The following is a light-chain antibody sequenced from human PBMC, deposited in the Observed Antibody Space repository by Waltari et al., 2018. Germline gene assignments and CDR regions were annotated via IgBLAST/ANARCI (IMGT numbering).Light chain of an antibody. CDR2: GAS. CDR1: QRINSN. Sequence: EIVMTQSPATLSVSPGAGATLSCRASQRINSNLAWYQQKPGQAPRLRIHGASTRATGIPSRFAGTGPGTEFTLTISSLQSEDFAVYYCQKYNNWPRTFGPGTKVELK. J-gene: IGKJ1*01. CDR3: QKYNNWPRT. V-gene: IGKV3-15*01.